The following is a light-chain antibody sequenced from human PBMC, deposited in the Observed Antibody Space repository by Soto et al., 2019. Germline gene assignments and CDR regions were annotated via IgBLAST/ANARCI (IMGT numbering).Light chain of an antibody. CDR1: SSDVGGYNY. J-gene: IGLJ2*01. CDR2: EVS. V-gene: IGLV2-8*01. Sequence: QSALTQPPSASGSPGQSVTISCTGTSSDVGGYNYVSWYQQHPGKAPKLMISEVSKRPSGVPDRFSGSKSRNTASLNVSGLQAEDEADYYCSSFAGNNNLVFGGGTKLTVL. CDR3: SSFAGNNNLV.